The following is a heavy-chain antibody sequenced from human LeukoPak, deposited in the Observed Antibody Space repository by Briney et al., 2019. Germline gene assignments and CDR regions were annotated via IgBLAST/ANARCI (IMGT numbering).Heavy chain of an antibody. CDR3: AGVWWDDVRVDY. D-gene: IGHD1-1*01. CDR1: GFTFTYYA. Sequence: PGGSLRLSCAASGFTFTYYAMAWIRQAPGKGLEWVSAISGSGDNTYYADSVKGRFTISRDNSKNTLFLQMNSLRDEDTALYYCAGVWWDDVRVDYWGQGTLVTVSS. CDR2: ISGSGDNT. V-gene: IGHV3-23*01. J-gene: IGHJ4*02.